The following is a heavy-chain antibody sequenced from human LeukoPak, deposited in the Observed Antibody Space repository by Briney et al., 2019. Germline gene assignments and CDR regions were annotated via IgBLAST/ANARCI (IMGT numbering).Heavy chain of an antibody. CDR1: GGSFSGYY. Sequence: SETLSLTCAVYGGSFSGYYWSWTRQPPGKGLEWIGEINHSGSTNYNPSLKSRVTISVDTSKNQFSLKLSSVTAADTAVYYCARAITGTRSDPFDYWGQGTLVAVSS. CDR2: INHSGST. CDR3: ARAITGTRSDPFDY. V-gene: IGHV4-34*01. D-gene: IGHD1-20*01. J-gene: IGHJ4*02.